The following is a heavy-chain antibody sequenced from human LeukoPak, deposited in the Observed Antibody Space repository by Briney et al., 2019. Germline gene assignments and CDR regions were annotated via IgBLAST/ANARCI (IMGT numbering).Heavy chain of an antibody. CDR1: GFTFSTYA. CDR2: ISGSGDST. Sequence: GGSLRLSCAASGFTFSTYAVNWVRQAPGKGLEWVSTISGSGDSTYYADSVKGRFTISRDNSKNTVYLQMNSLRAGDTAVYHCAEDFATRYCADYWGQGTLVTVSS. D-gene: IGHD2-15*01. V-gene: IGHV3-23*01. J-gene: IGHJ4*02. CDR3: AEDFATRYCADY.